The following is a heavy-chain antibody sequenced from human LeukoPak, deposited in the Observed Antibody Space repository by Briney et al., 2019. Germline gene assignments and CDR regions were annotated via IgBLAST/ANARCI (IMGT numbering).Heavy chain of an antibody. D-gene: IGHD2-15*01. J-gene: IGHJ4*02. CDR2: INHSGST. CDR1: GGSFSGYY. V-gene: IGHV4-34*01. Sequence: SETLSLTCAVYGGSFSGYYWSWIRQPPGKGLEWIGEINHSGSTNYNPSLKSRVTISVDTPKNQFSLKLSSVTAADTAVYYCARGHGVVVAATDYFDYWGQGTLVTVSS. CDR3: ARGHGVVVAATDYFDY.